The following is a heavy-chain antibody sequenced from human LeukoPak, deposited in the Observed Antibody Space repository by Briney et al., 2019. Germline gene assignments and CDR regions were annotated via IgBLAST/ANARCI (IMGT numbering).Heavy chain of an antibody. J-gene: IGHJ6*02. CDR1: GGSISSSSYY. CDR3: ARMDSSSWYGDYYYGMDA. Sequence: SETLSLTCTVSGGSISSSSYYWGWIRQPPGKGLEWIGSIYYSGSTYYNPSLKSRVTISVDTSKNQFSLKLSSVTAADTAVYYCARMDSSSWYGDYYYGMDAWGQGTTVTVSS. V-gene: IGHV4-39*01. D-gene: IGHD6-13*01. CDR2: IYYSGST.